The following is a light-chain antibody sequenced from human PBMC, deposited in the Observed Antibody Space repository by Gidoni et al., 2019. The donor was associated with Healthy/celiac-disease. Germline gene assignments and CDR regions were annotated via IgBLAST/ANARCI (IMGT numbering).Light chain of an antibody. CDR3: QQYNSYPWT. CDR2: KAS. V-gene: IGKV1-5*03. J-gene: IGKJ1*01. CDR1: QSISSW. Sequence: ITCRASQSISSWLSWYQQKPGKAPKLLIYKASSLESGVPSRFSGSGSGTEFTLTISSLQPDDFATYYCQQYNSYPWTFGQGTKVEIK.